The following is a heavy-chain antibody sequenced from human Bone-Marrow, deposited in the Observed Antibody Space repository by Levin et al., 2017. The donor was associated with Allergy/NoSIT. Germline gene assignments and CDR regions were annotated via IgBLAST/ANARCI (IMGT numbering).Heavy chain of an antibody. V-gene: IGHV3-21*01. CDR1: GFTFSSYS. CDR3: ARDPGYCSSTSCHNWFDP. CDR2: ISSSSSYI. D-gene: IGHD2-2*03. J-gene: IGHJ5*02. Sequence: ASVMVSCAASGFTFSSYSMNWVRQAPGKGLEWVSSISSSSSYIYYADSVKGRFTISRDNAKNSLYLQMNSLRAEDTAVYYCARDPGYCSSTSCHNWFDPWGQGTLVTVSS.